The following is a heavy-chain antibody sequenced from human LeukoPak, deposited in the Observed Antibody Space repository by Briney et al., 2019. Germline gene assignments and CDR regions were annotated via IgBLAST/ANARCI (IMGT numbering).Heavy chain of an antibody. Sequence: SETLSLTCSVYGGSFSAFYWNWIRQPPGKGLEWGGEVNHSGSTYYNPSLKSRVTFSVDTSKKQFSLKLTSVTAADTAVYYCARAAYCSSTNCYGFDYWGQGTLVTVSS. CDR1: GGSFSAFY. J-gene: IGHJ4*02. D-gene: IGHD2-2*01. V-gene: IGHV4-34*01. CDR3: ARAAYCSSTNCYGFDY. CDR2: VNHSGST.